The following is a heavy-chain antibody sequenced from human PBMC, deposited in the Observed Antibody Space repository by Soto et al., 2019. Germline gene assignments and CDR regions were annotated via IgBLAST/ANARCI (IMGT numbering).Heavy chain of an antibody. D-gene: IGHD6-6*01. Sequence: KPAETLSLTCAVYGGAFIGYYWSWIRQPPGKGLEWIGEINHSGSTNYNPSLKSRVTISVDTSKNQFSLKLSSVTAADTAVYYCARAKIAARFFDYWGQGTLVTVSS. CDR3: ARAKIAARFFDY. CDR2: INHSGST. CDR1: GGAFIGYY. V-gene: IGHV4-34*01. J-gene: IGHJ4*02.